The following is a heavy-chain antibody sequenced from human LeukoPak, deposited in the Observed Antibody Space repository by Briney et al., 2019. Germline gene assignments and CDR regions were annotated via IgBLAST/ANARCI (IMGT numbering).Heavy chain of an antibody. CDR3: AKTYSSSWFQPTFDI. J-gene: IGHJ3*02. CDR1: GFTFDDHA. V-gene: IGHV3-9*01. D-gene: IGHD6-13*01. Sequence: GGSLRLSCAASGFTFDDHAMHWVRQAPGMGLEWVSGISWNSGSIGYADSVKGRFTISRDNAENSLYLQMNSLRPEDTALYYCAKTYSSSWFQPTFDIWGQGTMVTVSS. CDR2: ISWNSGSI.